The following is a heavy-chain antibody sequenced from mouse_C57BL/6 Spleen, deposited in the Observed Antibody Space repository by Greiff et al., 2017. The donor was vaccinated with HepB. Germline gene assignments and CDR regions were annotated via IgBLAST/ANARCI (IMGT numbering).Heavy chain of an antibody. Sequence: EVNLVESGGDLVKPGGSLKLSCAASGFTFSSYGMSWVRQTPDKRLEWVATISSGGSYTYYPDSVKGRFTISRDNAKNTLYLQMSSLKSEDTAMYYCANYYGSSYDYAMDYWGQGTSVTVSS. CDR1: GFTFSSYG. J-gene: IGHJ4*01. V-gene: IGHV5-6*01. D-gene: IGHD1-1*01. CDR2: ISSGGSYT. CDR3: ANYYGSSYDYAMDY.